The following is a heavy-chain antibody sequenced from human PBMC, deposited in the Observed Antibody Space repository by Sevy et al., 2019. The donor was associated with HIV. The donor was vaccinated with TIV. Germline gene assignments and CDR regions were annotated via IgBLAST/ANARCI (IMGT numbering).Heavy chain of an antibody. J-gene: IGHJ4*02. Sequence: GGSLRLSCAASGLTFSSHWMNWVRQAPGKGPESVANINQDGREKYYVDSVKGRFTISRDNAKNALYLQMDSLRAEDTAVYYCACGYNYGYLFDYWGQGTLVTVSS. D-gene: IGHD5-18*01. CDR2: INQDGREK. CDR1: GLTFSSHW. V-gene: IGHV3-7*01. CDR3: ACGYNYGYLFDY.